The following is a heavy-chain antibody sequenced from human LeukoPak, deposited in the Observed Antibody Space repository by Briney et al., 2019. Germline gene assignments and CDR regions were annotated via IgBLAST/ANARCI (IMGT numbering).Heavy chain of an antibody. CDR3: AKDQGYFDY. CDR1: GFTFSSYE. V-gene: IGHV3-48*03. CDR2: ISPSGSTI. J-gene: IGHJ4*02. Sequence: GGSLRLSCAASGFTFSSYEMNWVRQAPGKGLEWVSYISPSGSTIYYADSVKGRFTISRDNSKNTLYLQMNSLRAEDTAVYYCAKDQGYFDYWGQGTLVTVSS.